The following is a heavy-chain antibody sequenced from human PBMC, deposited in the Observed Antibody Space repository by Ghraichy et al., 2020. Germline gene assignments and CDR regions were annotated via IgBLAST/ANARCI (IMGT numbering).Heavy chain of an antibody. D-gene: IGHD3-22*01. V-gene: IGHV1-2*02. Sequence: ASVKVSCKASGYTFTGYYMHWVRQVPGQGLEWMGWINPNSGGTNYAQKFQGRVTMTRDTSISTAYMELSRLRSDNTAVYYCARGDYYDSSGMGDYWGQGTLVTVSS. CDR2: INPNSGGT. CDR1: GYTFTGYY. CDR3: ARGDYYDSSGMGDY. J-gene: IGHJ4*02.